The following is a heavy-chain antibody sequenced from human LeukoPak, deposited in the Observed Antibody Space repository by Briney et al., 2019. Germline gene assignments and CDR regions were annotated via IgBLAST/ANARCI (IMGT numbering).Heavy chain of an antibody. CDR2: INPNSGGT. V-gene: IGHV1-2*02. Sequence: ASVKVSCKASGYTFTGYYMHWVRLASGQGLEWMGWINPNSGGTNYAQKFQGRVTMTRDTSISTAYMELSRLRSDDTAVYYCARGHYYYYYYMDVWGKGTMVTVSS. J-gene: IGHJ6*03. CDR1: GYTFTGYY. CDR3: ARGHYYYYYYMDV.